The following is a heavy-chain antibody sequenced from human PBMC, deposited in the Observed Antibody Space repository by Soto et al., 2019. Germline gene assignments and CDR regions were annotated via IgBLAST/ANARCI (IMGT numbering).Heavy chain of an antibody. CDR2: IYYSGST. D-gene: IGHD2-21*02. CDR1: GGSISSGDYY. V-gene: IGHV4-30-4*01. Sequence: SETLSLTCTVSGGSISSGDYYWSWIRQPPGKGLEWIGYIYYSGSTYYNPSLKSRVTISVDTSKNQFSLKLSSVTAADTAVYYCAREILSYCGGDCYSHYFDYWGQGTLVTVSS. CDR3: AREILSYCGGDCYSHYFDY. J-gene: IGHJ4*02.